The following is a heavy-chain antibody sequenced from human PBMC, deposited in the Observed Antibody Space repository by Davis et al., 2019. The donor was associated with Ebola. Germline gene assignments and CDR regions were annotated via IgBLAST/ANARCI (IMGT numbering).Heavy chain of an antibody. J-gene: IGHJ4*02. Sequence: GESLNISCAASGFTFSSFPMHWVRQAPGKGLEWVAFIRYDGGKENYADSVKGRFTISRDNSKNTLYLQMNSLRVEDTAVYYCAKDQGGYWGQGTLVTVSS. CDR1: GFTFSSFP. CDR2: IRYDGGKE. V-gene: IGHV3-30*02. CDR3: AKDQGGY. D-gene: IGHD3-16*01.